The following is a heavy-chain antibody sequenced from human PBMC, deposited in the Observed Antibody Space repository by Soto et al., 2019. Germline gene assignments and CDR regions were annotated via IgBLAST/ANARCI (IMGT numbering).Heavy chain of an antibody. CDR2: INTSGDII. CDR1: GFTFSTHS. V-gene: IGHV3-21*01. J-gene: IGHJ4*02. Sequence: EVQLLESGGGLVKPGGSLRLSCAASGFTFSTHSMNWVRQAPGKGLEWVSCINTSGDIIYYADSVKGRFTISRDNAKNSLYLQINSLRAEDTAVYFCARDSPSPGISPIDYWGQGTLVAVSS. CDR3: ARDSPSPGISPIDY.